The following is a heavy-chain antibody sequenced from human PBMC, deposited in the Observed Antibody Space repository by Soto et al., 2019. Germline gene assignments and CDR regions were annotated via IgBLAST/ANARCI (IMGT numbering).Heavy chain of an antibody. CDR3: STTRGRN. J-gene: IGHJ4*02. CDR1: GFTFSNAW. Sequence: EVQLVESGGGLVMPGGSLRLSCAASGFTFSNAWMSWVRQAPGKGLEWVGRIKSKNDGGTTDYAAPVKGRFTISRDDSKNTLYLQMKSLKTEDTAFYYCSTTRGRNWGQGTLVTVSS. CDR2: IKSKNDGGTT. D-gene: IGHD3-10*01. V-gene: IGHV3-15*01.